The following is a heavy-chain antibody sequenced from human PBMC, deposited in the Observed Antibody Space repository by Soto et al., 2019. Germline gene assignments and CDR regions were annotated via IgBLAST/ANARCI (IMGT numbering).Heavy chain of an antibody. CDR1: GFSLSTSGVG. V-gene: IGHV2-5*02. D-gene: IGHD1-26*01. J-gene: IGHJ4*02. CDR3: AHRDGTSAPYYFDY. CDR2: IYWDDDK. Sequence: QITLKESGPTLVKPTQTLTLTCTFSGFSLSTSGVGVGWIRQPPGKALEWLALIYWDDDKRYSPSLKSRLTITNETSNNQVVLTMSHIDPVDTATYYCAHRDGTSAPYYFDYWGQGTLVTVSS.